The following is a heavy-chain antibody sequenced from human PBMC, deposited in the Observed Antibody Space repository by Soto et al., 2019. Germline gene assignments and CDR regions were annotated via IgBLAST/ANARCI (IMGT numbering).Heavy chain of an antibody. Sequence: GGSLXLSCAASGFTFSSYAMSWIRQAPGKGLEWVSYISSSGSTIYYADSVKGRFTISRDNSKNTLYLQMNSLRAEDTAVYYCAKNGNIVVVPAAPDYWGQGTLVTVSS. D-gene: IGHD2-2*01. V-gene: IGHV3-23*01. CDR2: ISSSGSTI. J-gene: IGHJ4*02. CDR1: GFTFSSYA. CDR3: AKNGNIVVVPAAPDY.